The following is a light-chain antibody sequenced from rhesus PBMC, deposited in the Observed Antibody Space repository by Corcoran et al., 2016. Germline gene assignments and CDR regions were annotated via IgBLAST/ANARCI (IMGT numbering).Light chain of an antibody. V-gene: IGKV1-25*01. J-gene: IGKJ4*01. CDR2: DAS. CDR1: QGISKY. Sequence: DIQMTQSPSSLSASVGDTVTITCQASQGISKYLAWYQQKPGNAPKLLIYDASTLQSGVPSRFSGSGCGTEFTLTISSLQPEDFATYYCQQHNSYPLTFGGGTKVELK. CDR3: QQHNSYPLT.